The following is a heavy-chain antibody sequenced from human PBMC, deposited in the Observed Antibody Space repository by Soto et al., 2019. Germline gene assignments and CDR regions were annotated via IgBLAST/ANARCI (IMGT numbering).Heavy chain of an antibody. D-gene: IGHD5-12*01. J-gene: IGHJ4*02. CDR3: ARQGDGMAATRV. V-gene: IGHV5-51*01. CDR2: INPADSDT. Sequence: LGESLKISCQASGYSFITCWIGWVRQLPGKGLEWMAIINPADSDTRYSPSFQGQVTISVDKSINTAYLQWSSLKASDTAMYYCARQGDGMAATRVWGQGTLVTVSS. CDR1: GYSFITCW.